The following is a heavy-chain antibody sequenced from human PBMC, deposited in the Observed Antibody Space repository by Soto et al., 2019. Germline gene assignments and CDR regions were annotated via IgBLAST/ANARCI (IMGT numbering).Heavy chain of an antibody. D-gene: IGHD3-10*01. V-gene: IGHV1-8*01. CDR2: MNPNSGNT. CDR3: ARGVRYYGSGSYRLPYYMDV. J-gene: IGHJ6*03. Sequence: GASVKVSCKASGYTFTSYDINWVRQATGQGLEWMGWMNPNSGNTGYAQKFQGRVTMTRNTSISTAYMELSSLRSEDTAVYYCARGVRYYGSGSYRLPYYMDVWGKGATVTVSS. CDR1: GYTFTSYD.